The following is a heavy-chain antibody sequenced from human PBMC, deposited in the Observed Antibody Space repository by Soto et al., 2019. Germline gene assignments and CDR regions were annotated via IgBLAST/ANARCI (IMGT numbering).Heavy chain of an antibody. Sequence: PGGSLRLSCAASGFTFSSYAMTWVRQAPGKGLEWVSGISVDGRRTYYADSVKGRFTISRDNSKNTLYLQMNSLRAEDTAVYYCAKDLRPLWFGELLSYYYYGMDVWGQGTTVTVSS. CDR3: AKDLRPLWFGELLSYYYYGMDV. V-gene: IGHV3-23*01. CDR2: ISVDGRRT. CDR1: GFTFSSYA. J-gene: IGHJ6*02. D-gene: IGHD3-10*01.